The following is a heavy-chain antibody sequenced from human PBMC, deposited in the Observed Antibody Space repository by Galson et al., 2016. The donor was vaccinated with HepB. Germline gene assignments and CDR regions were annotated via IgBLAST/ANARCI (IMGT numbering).Heavy chain of an antibody. J-gene: IGHJ4*02. D-gene: IGHD3-10*01. CDR3: ARPDASNYYFDF. CDR1: GGHFSNYA. CDR2: IISIFGPA. Sequence: VKVSCKVSGGHFSNYALNWVRQAPGQGLEWMGGIISIFGPAYYAQKFQGAVTITADESTSTVYMELSSLRTEDTAVYFCARPDASNYYFDFWGQGTLVAVSS. V-gene: IGHV1-69*13.